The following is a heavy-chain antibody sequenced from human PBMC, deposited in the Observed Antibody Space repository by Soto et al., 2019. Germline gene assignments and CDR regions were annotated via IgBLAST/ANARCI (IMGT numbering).Heavy chain of an antibody. V-gene: IGHV3-33*01. CDR1: GFTFSSYG. J-gene: IGHJ3*02. Sequence: QVQLVESGGGVVQPGRSLRLSCAASGFTFSSYGMHWVRQAPGKGLEWVAVIWYDGSNKYYADSVKGRFTISRDNSKNTLYLQMNSLSAEDTAVYYCAREKGIVVVPAASYDAFDIWGQGTMVTVSP. CDR2: IWYDGSNK. CDR3: AREKGIVVVPAASYDAFDI. D-gene: IGHD2-2*01.